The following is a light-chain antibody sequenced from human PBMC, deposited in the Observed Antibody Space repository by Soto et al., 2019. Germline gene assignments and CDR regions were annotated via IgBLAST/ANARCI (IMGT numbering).Light chain of an antibody. CDR2: GAS. J-gene: IGKJ5*01. Sequence: EHVLTQSPGTLSLSPGERATLSCRASQSVSSSYLAWYQQKPGQAPRLLIYGASSRATGIPDRFSGSGSGTDFTLTISRLEPEDFAVYYCQQYGSSPWITFGQGTRLEIK. V-gene: IGKV3-20*01. CDR3: QQYGSSPWIT. CDR1: QSVSSSY.